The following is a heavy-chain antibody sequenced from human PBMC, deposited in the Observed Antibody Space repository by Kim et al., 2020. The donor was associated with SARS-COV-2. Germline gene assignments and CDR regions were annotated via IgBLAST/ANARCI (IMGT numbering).Heavy chain of an antibody. CDR2: ISSSGSTI. CDR1: GFTFSDYY. V-gene: IGHV3-11*01. D-gene: IGHD3-3*01. Sequence: GGSLRLSCAASGFTFSDYYMSWIRQAPGKGLEWVSYISSSGSTIYYADSVKGRFTISRDNAKNSLYLQMNSLRAEDTAVYYCARDPVDITIFGVVTLGRASYGMDVWGQGTTVTVSS. J-gene: IGHJ6*02. CDR3: ARDPVDITIFGVVTLGRASYGMDV.